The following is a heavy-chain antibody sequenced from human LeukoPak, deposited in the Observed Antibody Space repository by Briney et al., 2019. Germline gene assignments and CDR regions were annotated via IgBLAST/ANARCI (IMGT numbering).Heavy chain of an antibody. CDR1: GGSISSGGYY. J-gene: IGHJ3*02. CDR2: IYYSGST. Sequence: SETLSLTCTVSGGSISSGGYYWSWIRQPPGKGLEWIGYIYYSGSTYYNPSLKSRVTISVDTSKNQFSLKLSSVTAADTAVYYCAGFYRTTVTTDAFDIWGQGTMVTVSS. V-gene: IGHV4-30-4*01. CDR3: AGFYRTTVTTDAFDI. D-gene: IGHD4-17*01.